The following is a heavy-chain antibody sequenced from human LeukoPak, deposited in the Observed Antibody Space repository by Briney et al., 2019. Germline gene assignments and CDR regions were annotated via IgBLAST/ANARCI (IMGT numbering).Heavy chain of an antibody. V-gene: IGHV4-59*01. J-gene: IGHJ4*02. Sequence: PSETLSLTCTVSGGSISSYYWSWIRQPPGKGLEWIGYIYYSGSTNYSPSLRSRVTISVDTSKNQFSLKLSSVTAADTAVYYCARAGEQQLEFDYWGQGTLVTVSS. D-gene: IGHD6-13*01. CDR2: IYYSGST. CDR1: GGSISSYY. CDR3: ARAGEQQLEFDY.